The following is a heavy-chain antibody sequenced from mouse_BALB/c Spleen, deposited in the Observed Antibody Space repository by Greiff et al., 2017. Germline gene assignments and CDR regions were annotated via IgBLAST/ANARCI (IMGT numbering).Heavy chain of an antibody. J-gene: IGHJ4*01. CDR3: ARSSSGYLYYYAMDY. CDR2: ISYSGST. D-gene: IGHD3-1*01. V-gene: IGHV3-2*02. Sequence: EVQLQESGPGLVKPSQSLSLTCTVTGYSITSDYAWNWIRQFPGNKLEWMGYISYSGSTSYNPSLKSRISITRDTSKNQFFLQLNSVTTEDTATYYCARSSSGYLYYYAMDYWGQGTSVTVSS. CDR1: GYSITSDYA.